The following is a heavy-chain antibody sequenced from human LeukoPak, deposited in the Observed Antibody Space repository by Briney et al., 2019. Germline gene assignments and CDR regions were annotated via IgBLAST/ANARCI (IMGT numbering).Heavy chain of an antibody. V-gene: IGHV4-34*01. CDR3: ARDTRNSSGYSSFDY. CDR1: GGSFSGYY. D-gene: IGHD3-22*01. Sequence: SETLSLTCAVYGGSFSGYYWSWIRQPPGKGLEWIGEINHSGSTNYNPSLKSRVTISVDTSKNQFSLKLSSVTAADTAVYYCARDTRNSSGYSSFDYWGRGTLVTVSS. CDR2: INHSGST. J-gene: IGHJ4*02.